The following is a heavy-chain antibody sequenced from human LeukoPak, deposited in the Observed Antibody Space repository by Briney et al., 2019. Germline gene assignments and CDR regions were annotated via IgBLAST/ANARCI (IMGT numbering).Heavy chain of an antibody. CDR3: VRGFTGVVGYH. Sequence: PSETLTLTCAVYGGSFSGYDWSWIRLTPGKGLEWMGEIKDGGISNYNPALMRRLTRSKDTSNKQLWPKQHSATAADTPAYYWVRGFTGVVGYHWGQGTRVTVSS. D-gene: IGHD3-10*01. V-gene: IGHV4-34*01. CDR1: GGSFSGYD. J-gene: IGHJ5*02. CDR2: IKDGGIS.